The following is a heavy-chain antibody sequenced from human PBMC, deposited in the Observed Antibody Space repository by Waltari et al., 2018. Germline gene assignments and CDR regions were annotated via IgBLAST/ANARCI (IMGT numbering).Heavy chain of an antibody. CDR3: ARRVAGSFDF. CDR2: IYQSGST. V-gene: IGHV4-38-2*01. J-gene: IGHJ4*02. D-gene: IGHD6-19*01. CDR1: GYSIRSAYY. Sequence: QVQLQESGPGLVKASETLSLTCAVSGYSIRSAYYWGWIRQPPGKGLEGIGTIYQSGSTFHNPSLKSRVTMSVDRSKNQFSLRLSSVTAADTAVYYCARRVAGSFDFWGQGILVTVSS.